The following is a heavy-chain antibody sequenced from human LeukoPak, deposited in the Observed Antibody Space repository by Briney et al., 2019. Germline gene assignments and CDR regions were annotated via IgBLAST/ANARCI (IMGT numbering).Heavy chain of an antibody. CDR3: AKDRGYDYVWGSYRDMGFDY. CDR2: ISGSGGST. CDR1: GFTFSSYA. Sequence: GGSLRLSCAASGFTFSSYAMSWVRQAPGKGLEWVSAISGSGGSTYYADSVKGRFTISRDNSKNTLYLQMNSLRAEDTAVYYCAKDRGYDYVWGSYRDMGFDYWGQGTLVTVSS. D-gene: IGHD3-16*02. J-gene: IGHJ4*02. V-gene: IGHV3-23*01.